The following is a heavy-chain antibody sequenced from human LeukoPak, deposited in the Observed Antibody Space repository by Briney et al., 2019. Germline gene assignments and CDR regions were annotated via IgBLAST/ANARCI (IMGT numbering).Heavy chain of an antibody. CDR1: GFTFSSYE. J-gene: IGHJ3*02. CDR3: ARVAVGGTRAFDI. D-gene: IGHD6-19*01. V-gene: IGHV3-48*03. Sequence: GGSLRLSCAASGFTFSSYEMNWVRQAPGKGLEWVAYMGSSGRTIYYADSVKGRFTISRDNAKNTLYLQMDSLRAEDTAVYYCARVAVGGTRAFDIWGQGTTVTVSS. CDR2: MGSSGRTI.